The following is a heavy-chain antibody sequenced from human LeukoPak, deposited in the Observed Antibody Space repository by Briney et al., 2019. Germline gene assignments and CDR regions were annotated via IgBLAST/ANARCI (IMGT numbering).Heavy chain of an antibody. CDR3: ARGFYSPAY. J-gene: IGHJ4*02. V-gene: IGHV4-61*08. CDR2: IYYSGRT. D-gene: IGHD4-11*01. CDR1: GGSVSSGGFS. Sequence: SETLSLTCAVSGGSVSSGGFSWRWIRQPPGKGLEWVGYIYYSGRTFYNPSLKSRVTMSVDTSKNQFSLKLSSVTAADTAIYYCARGFYSPAYWGQGTLVTVSS.